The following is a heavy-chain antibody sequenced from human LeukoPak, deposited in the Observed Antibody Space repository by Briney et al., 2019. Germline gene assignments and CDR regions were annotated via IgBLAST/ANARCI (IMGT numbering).Heavy chain of an antibody. J-gene: IGHJ4*02. CDR3: ARDRPNTGFDFDY. D-gene: IGHD3-10*01. CDR2: ITNGDGGT. V-gene: IGHV3-23*01. Sequence: PGGSLRLSCASSGFTSNNYIMRWVRQAPGRGLEWVSTITNGDGGTYYADSVRGRFTISRDNAKNSLYLQMDSLRDEDTAVYYCARDRPNTGFDFDYWGRGTLVTVSS. CDR1: GFTSNNYI.